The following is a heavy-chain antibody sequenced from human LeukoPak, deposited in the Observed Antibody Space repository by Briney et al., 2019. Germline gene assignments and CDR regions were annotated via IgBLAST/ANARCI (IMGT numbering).Heavy chain of an antibody. CDR2: IYPGDSDT. J-gene: IGHJ4*02. D-gene: IGHD4-17*01. CDR1: GYSFTSYW. CDR3: ARALRTGQGDYVPVL. V-gene: IGHV5-51*01. Sequence: GESLKISCKGSGYSFTSYWIGWVRQMPGKGLEWMGIIYPGDSDTRYSPSFQGQVTISADKSLDTMYLQWNSLKASDTAMYYCARALRTGQGDYVPVLWGQGTLVIVSS.